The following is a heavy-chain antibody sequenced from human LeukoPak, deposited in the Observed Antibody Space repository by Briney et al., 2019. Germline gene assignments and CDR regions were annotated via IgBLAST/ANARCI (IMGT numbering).Heavy chain of an antibody. CDR3: ARGVPYYYDSSGYYYRYYFDY. J-gene: IGHJ4*02. V-gene: IGHV4-34*01. CDR2: INHSGST. CDR1: AFIFSGHW. D-gene: IGHD3-22*01. Sequence: GSLRLSCEGSAFIFSGHWMNWVRQTPGKGLEWIGEINHSGSTNYNPSLKSRVTISVDTSKNQFSLKLSSVTAADTAVYYCARGVPYYYDSSGYYYRYYFDYWGQGTLVTVSS.